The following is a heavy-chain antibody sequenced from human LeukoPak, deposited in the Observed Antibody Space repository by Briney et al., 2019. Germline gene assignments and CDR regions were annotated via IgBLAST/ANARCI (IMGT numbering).Heavy chain of an antibody. J-gene: IGHJ4*02. CDR1: GFTLSSYA. D-gene: IGHD1-26*01. Sequence: GRSLRLSCAASGFTLSSYAMHWVRQAPGKGLEWVAVISYDGSNKYYADSVKGRFTISRDNSKNTLYLQMNSLRAEDTAVYYCARGGWELLHRDGWEANYWGQGTPVTVSS. CDR2: ISYDGSNK. CDR3: ARGGWELLHRDGWEANY. V-gene: IGHV3-30-3*01.